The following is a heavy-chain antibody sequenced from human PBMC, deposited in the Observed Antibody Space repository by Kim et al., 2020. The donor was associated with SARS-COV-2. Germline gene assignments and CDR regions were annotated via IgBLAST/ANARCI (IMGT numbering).Heavy chain of an antibody. CDR3: AKVGSGYYYGMDV. V-gene: IGHV3-30*18. CDR1: GFTFSSYG. CDR2: ISYDGSNK. D-gene: IGHD3-16*01. J-gene: IGHJ6*02. Sequence: GGSLRLSCAASGFTFSSYGMNWVRQAPGKGLEWVAVISYDGSNKYYADSVKGRFTISRDNSKNTLYLQMNSLRAEDTAVYYCAKVGSGYYYGMDVWGQGTTVTVSS.